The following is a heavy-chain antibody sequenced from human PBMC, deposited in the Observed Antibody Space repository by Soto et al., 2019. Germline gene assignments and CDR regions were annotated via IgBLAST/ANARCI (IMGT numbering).Heavy chain of an antibody. D-gene: IGHD3-16*02. CDR2: IYYSGIT. CDR3: ARFSAELSFLN. Sequence: QVQLQESGPGLVKPSQTLSHTCTVSGDSINNAAYYWSWIRQHPARGLECIGYIYYSGITYYSPSFKSRLSMSVDTSENQFSLKLTSVTAADTAVYYCARFSAELSFLNWGQGTLVTVSS. V-gene: IGHV4-31*03. J-gene: IGHJ4*02. CDR1: GDSINNAAYY.